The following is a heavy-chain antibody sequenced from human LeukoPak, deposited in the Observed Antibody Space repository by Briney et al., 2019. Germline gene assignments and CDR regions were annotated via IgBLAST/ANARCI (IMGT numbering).Heavy chain of an antibody. D-gene: IGHD6-13*01. CDR2: ISGSGGST. Sequence: PGGSLRLSCAASGFTFSSYAMSWVRQAPGKGLEWVSAISGSGGSTYYADSVKGRFTISRDNSKNTLYLQMNSLRAKDTAVYYCAKVGIAAAGIGRACWFDPWGQGTLVTVSS. J-gene: IGHJ5*02. CDR1: GFTFSSYA. V-gene: IGHV3-23*01. CDR3: AKVGIAAAGIGRACWFDP.